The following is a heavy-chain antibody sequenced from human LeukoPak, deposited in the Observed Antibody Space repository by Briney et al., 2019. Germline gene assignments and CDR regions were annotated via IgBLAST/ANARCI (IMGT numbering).Heavy chain of an antibody. CDR2: ISGSGGST. Sequence: GGSLRLSCAASGFTFSSYAMSWVRQAPGKGLEWVSAISGSGGSTYYADSVKGRFTISRDNSKNTLYLQMNSLRAEDTAVYYCARPTRGYCSSTSCSYYFDYWGQGTLVTVSS. CDR1: GFTFSSYA. CDR3: ARPTRGYCSSTSCSYYFDY. V-gene: IGHV3-23*01. J-gene: IGHJ4*02. D-gene: IGHD2-2*01.